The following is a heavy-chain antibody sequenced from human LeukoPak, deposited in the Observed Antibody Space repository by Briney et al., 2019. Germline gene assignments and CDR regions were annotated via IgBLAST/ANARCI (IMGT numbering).Heavy chain of an antibody. D-gene: IGHD3-16*02. J-gene: IGHJ4*02. CDR3: VRHDSFIPY. Sequence: PGGSLRLSCVASGFTFTDYAMSWVRQAPGKGLEWVSGISDSGAGTYYTDSVKGRCTISRDNSRNTVSLQLNNLRAEDTAVYFCVRHDSFIPYWGQGTLVTVTS. CDR2: ISDSGAGT. CDR1: GFTFTDYA. V-gene: IGHV3-23*01.